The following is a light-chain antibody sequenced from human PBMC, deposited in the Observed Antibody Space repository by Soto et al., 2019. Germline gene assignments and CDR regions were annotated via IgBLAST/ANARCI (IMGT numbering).Light chain of an antibody. V-gene: IGKV1-5*01. CDR1: QPISSW. J-gene: IGKJ1*01. Sequence: DLQMTQSPSTLSGSVGDRVTITCRASQPISSWLAWYQQKPGEAPKLLIYDASALPRGVPSRFRGSGSGTTGTLTLARLQPDDFETYYGQQYETFSGTFGPGTKVDIK. CDR3: QQYETFSGT. CDR2: DAS.